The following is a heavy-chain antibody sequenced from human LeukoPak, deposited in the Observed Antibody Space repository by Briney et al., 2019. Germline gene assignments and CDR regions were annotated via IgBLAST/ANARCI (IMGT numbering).Heavy chain of an antibody. J-gene: IGHJ4*02. Sequence: GSLRLSCAASGFTFSSYDMHWVRQVTGKGLEWVSGIGIGGDTYNLGSVKGRFTISRENAKNSLYLQMNSLRAEDTAVYYCARGVSSGYHVFDYWGQGTLVTVSS. CDR3: ARGVSSGYHVFDY. CDR1: GFTFSSYD. D-gene: IGHD3-22*01. V-gene: IGHV3-13*01. CDR2: IGIGGDT.